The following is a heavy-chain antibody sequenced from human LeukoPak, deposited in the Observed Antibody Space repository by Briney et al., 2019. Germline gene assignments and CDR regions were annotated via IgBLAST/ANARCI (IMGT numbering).Heavy chain of an antibody. CDR2: INAGNGNT. CDR1: GYTFTSYA. J-gene: IGHJ4*02. D-gene: IGHD3-22*01. V-gene: IGHV1-3*03. CDR3: ARERYYDSSGYFDY. Sequence: ASVKVPCKASGYTFTSYAMHWVRQAPGQRLEWMGWINAGNGNTKYSQEFQGRVTITRDTSASTAYMELSSLRSEDMAVYYCARERYYDSSGYFDYWGQGTLVTVSS.